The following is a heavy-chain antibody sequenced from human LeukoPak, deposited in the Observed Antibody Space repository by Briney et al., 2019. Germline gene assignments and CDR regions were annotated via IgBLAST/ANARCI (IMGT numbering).Heavy chain of an antibody. CDR3: ASAVDQLLSNWFDP. Sequence: SQTLSLTCTVSGGSISSGGYYWSWIRQHPGKGLEWIGYIYYSGSTYYNPSLKSRVTISADTSKNQFSLKLSSVTAADTAVYYCASAVDQLLSNWFDPWGQGTLVTVSS. CDR1: GGSISSGGYY. V-gene: IGHV4-31*03. D-gene: IGHD2-2*01. CDR2: IYYSGST. J-gene: IGHJ5*02.